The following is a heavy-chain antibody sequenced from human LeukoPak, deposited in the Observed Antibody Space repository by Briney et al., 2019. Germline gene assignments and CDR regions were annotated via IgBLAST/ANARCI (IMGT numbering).Heavy chain of an antibody. CDR1: GGSISSSSYY. CDR2: IYYSGST. CDR3: AGLGGTYYYDSSGYYSY. D-gene: IGHD3-22*01. J-gene: IGHJ4*02. V-gene: IGHV4-39*01. Sequence: KPSETLSLTCTVSGGSISSSSYYWGWIRQPPGKWLEWIGSIYYSGSTYYNPSPKSRVTISVDTSKNQFSLKLSSVTAADTAVYYCAGLGGTYYYDSSGYYSYWGQGTLVTVSS.